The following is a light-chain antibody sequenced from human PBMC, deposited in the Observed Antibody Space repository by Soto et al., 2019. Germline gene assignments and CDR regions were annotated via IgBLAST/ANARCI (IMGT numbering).Light chain of an antibody. Sequence: QSALTQPPSASGSPGQSVTISCTGSSSDVGGYNFVSWYQQHPGKAPKLMIYEVSKRPSGVPDRFSGSKSGNTASLTVSGLQADDEADYYCSSYAASNTFVFGIGTKVTFL. V-gene: IGLV2-8*01. J-gene: IGLJ1*01. CDR2: EVS. CDR1: SSDVGGYNF. CDR3: SSYAASNTFV.